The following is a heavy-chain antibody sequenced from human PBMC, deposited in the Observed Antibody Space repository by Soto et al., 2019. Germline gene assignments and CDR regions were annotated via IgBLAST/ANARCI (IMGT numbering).Heavy chain of an antibody. CDR2: IIPILGIA. CDR3: ARRSVRGVIITKYYYYYGMDV. Sequence: APGQGLEWMGRIIPILGIANYAQKFQGRVTITADKSTSTAYMELSSLRSEDTAVYYCARRSVRGVIITKYYYYYGMDVWGQGTTVTVSS. D-gene: IGHD3-10*01. V-gene: IGHV1-69*02. J-gene: IGHJ6*02.